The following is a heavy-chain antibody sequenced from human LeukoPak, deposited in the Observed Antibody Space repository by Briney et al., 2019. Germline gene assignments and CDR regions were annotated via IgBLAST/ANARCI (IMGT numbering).Heavy chain of an antibody. J-gene: IGHJ2*01. CDR1: GFTFSDYY. CDR3: ARLKLGYWYFDL. D-gene: IGHD7-27*01. CDR2: IGLTDTTI. Sequence: GGSLRLSCAASGFTFSDYYMSWIRQVPGKGLEWVSYIGLTDTTIYYADSLKGRFAISSDNAKNSLYLHTHSLRAEGTAIYYCARLKLGYWYFDLWGRGTLLTVSS. V-gene: IGHV3-11*01.